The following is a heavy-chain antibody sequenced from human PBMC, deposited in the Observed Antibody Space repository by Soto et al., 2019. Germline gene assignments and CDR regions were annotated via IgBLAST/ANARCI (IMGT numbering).Heavy chain of an antibody. Sequence: PSETLSLTCTVSGGSVSNYYWSWIRQPPGKGLEWIGYVHYSGSTDYNPSLKSRVTISVDTSKNQFSLKVSSVTAADTAVYYCARAIYDSSGYYTRIFDYWGQGTLVTVSS. J-gene: IGHJ4*02. CDR1: GGSVSNYY. D-gene: IGHD3-22*01. V-gene: IGHV4-59*02. CDR2: VHYSGST. CDR3: ARAIYDSSGYYTRIFDY.